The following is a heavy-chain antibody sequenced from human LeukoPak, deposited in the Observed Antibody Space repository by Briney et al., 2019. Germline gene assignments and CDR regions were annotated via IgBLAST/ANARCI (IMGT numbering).Heavy chain of an antibody. J-gene: IGHJ5*02. CDR2: IIPFFGTA. D-gene: IGHD2-15*01. Sequence: GSSVKVSCKASGGTFSSYAISWVRQAPGQGLEWMGGIIPFFGTANYAQKFRGRVTITADESTRTAYMELSSLGSEDTAVYYCARRYCSGGSCYWFDPWGQGTLVTVSS. CDR3: ARRYCSGGSCYWFDP. CDR1: GGTFSSYA. V-gene: IGHV1-69*01.